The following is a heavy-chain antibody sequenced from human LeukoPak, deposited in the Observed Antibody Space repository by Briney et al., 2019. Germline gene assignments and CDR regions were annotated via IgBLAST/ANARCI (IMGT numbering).Heavy chain of an antibody. J-gene: IGHJ3*01. CDR1: GGSISSYY. V-gene: IGHV4-59*08. CDR2: IYYSGST. D-gene: IGHD4-23*01. Sequence: SETLSLTCTVSGGSISSYYWSWIRQPPGKGLKWIGFIYYSGSTNYNPSLKSRVTISVDTSKNQFSLKLSSVTAADTAVYYCARPSLDYGGIDAFDFWGQGTLVTVSS. CDR3: ARPSLDYGGIDAFDF.